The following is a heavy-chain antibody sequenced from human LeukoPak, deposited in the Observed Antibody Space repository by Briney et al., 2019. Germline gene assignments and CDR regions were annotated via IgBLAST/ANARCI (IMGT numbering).Heavy chain of an antibody. Sequence: GGSLRLSCAASGFTFSSYGMGWVRQAPGKGLEWVSLISGTAFSTYYADSVRGRFTISRDNSKNTVNLQMNSLRAEDTAVYYCAKDTGSGYDYFSYYFDYWGQGTLVTVSS. CDR3: AKDTGSGYDYFSYYFDY. V-gene: IGHV3-23*01. D-gene: IGHD5-12*01. CDR2: ISGTAFST. CDR1: GFTFSSYG. J-gene: IGHJ4*02.